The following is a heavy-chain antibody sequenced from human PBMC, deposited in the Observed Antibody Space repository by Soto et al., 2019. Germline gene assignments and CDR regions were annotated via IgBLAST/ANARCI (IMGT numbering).Heavy chain of an antibody. CDR2: IYYSGST. V-gene: IGHV4-39*01. Sequence: SETLSLTCTVSGGSISSSSYYWGWIRQPPGKGLEWIGSIYYSGSTYYNPSLKSRVTISVDTSKNQFPLKLSSVTAADTAVYYCARSMTTVVTLDYWGQGTLVTVSS. D-gene: IGHD4-17*01. CDR1: GGSISSSSYY. J-gene: IGHJ4*02. CDR3: ARSMTTVVTLDY.